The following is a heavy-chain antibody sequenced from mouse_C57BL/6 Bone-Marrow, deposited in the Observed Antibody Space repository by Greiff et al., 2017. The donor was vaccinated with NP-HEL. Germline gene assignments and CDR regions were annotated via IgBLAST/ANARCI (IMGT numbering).Heavy chain of an antibody. CDR3: ARYYYGSGYFDY. CDR2: IDPNSGGT. CDR1: GYTFTNYW. V-gene: IGHV1-72*01. D-gene: IGHD1-1*01. Sequence: QVQLQQPGAELVKPGASVKLSCKASGYTFTNYWMHWVKQRPGRGLEWIGRIDPNSGGTKYNEKFKSKATLTVAKPASTAYMQLMNLTSEDSAVYYCARYYYGSGYFDYWGQGTTLTVSS. J-gene: IGHJ2*01.